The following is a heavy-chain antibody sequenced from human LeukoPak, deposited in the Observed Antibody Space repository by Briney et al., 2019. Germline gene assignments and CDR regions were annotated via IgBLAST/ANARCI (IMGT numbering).Heavy chain of an antibody. Sequence: PSETLSLTCTVPGGSISSYYWSWIRQPPGKGLEWIGYIYYSGSTNYNPSLKSRVTISVDTSKNQFSLKLSSATAADTAVYYCARDRSINDFWSGYYYYYGMDVWGQGTTVTVSS. CDR2: IYYSGST. CDR1: GGSISSYY. D-gene: IGHD3-3*01. J-gene: IGHJ6*02. V-gene: IGHV4-59*01. CDR3: ARDRSINDFWSGYYYYYGMDV.